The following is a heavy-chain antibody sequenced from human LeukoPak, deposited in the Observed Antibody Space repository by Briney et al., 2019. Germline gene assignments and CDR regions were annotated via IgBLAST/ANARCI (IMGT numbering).Heavy chain of an antibody. Sequence: PSETLSLTCTVSGGSISSSSYYWGWIRQPPGMGLEWIGSIYYSGSTYYNPSLKSRVTISVDTSKNQFSLKLSSVTAADTAVYYCARMVQYSSSWFDYWGQGTLVTVSS. CDR2: IYYSGST. J-gene: IGHJ4*02. D-gene: IGHD6-13*01. V-gene: IGHV4-39*01. CDR3: ARMVQYSSSWFDY. CDR1: GGSISSSSYY.